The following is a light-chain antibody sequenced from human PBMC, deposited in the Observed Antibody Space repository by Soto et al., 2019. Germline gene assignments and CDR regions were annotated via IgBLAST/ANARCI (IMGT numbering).Light chain of an antibody. J-gene: IGKJ4*01. CDR1: QGVSSY. CDR3: QQYNSWPLT. Sequence: EMMLTQSPATLSLSPGERATLSCRASQGVSSYLAWYQQKPGQAPRLLIYDASNRATGIPARFSGSGPGTDFTLTISSLEPEDFAVYYCQQYNSWPLTFGGGTKVDI. V-gene: IGKV3D-11*01. CDR2: DAS.